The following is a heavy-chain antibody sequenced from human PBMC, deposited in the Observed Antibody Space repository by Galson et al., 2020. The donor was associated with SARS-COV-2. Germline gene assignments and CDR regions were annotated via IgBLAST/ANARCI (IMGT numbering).Heavy chain of an antibody. CDR1: GYTITSYG. CDR2: ISASNGNT. V-gene: IGHV1-18*01. J-gene: IGHJ4*02. D-gene: IGHD3-9*01. Sequence: ASVKVTCKASGYTITSYGISWVRQAPGQGLEWMGWISASNGNTNYAQKLQGRVTMTTDTSTSTAYMELRSLRSDDTAVYYCARDVHYDILTGYYPFDYWGQGTLVTVSS. CDR3: ARDVHYDILTGYYPFDY.